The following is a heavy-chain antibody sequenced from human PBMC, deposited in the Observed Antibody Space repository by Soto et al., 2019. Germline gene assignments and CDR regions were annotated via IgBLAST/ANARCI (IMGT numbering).Heavy chain of an antibody. J-gene: IGHJ2*01. CDR3: KRNPFAYGVFFFQAEDGIRDL. Sequence: WNWVRQHPGKCLEWLGYTHYDGTTYYNPSLKGRISISIDTSETQFSLKLTSVNAADTAVYYCKRNPFAYGVFFFQAEDGIRDL. D-gene: IGHD2-8*01. V-gene: IGHV4-31*02. CDR2: THYDGTT.